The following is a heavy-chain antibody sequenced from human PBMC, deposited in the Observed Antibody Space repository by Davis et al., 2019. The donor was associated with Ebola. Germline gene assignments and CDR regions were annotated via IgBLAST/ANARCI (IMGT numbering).Heavy chain of an antibody. J-gene: IGHJ4*02. CDR3: ARGLYCSGGSCYSGLDY. D-gene: IGHD2-15*01. Sequence: GESLKISCAASGFTFSSYWMHWVRQAPGKGLVWVSRINSDGSSTSYADSVKGRFTISRDNAKNTLYLKMNSLRAEDTAVYYCARGLYCSGGSCYSGLDYWGQGTLVTVSS. CDR2: INSDGSST. V-gene: IGHV3-74*01. CDR1: GFTFSSYW.